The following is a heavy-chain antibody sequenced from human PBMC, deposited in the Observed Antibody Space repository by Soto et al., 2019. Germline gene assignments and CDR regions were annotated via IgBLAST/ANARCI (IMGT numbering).Heavy chain of an antibody. V-gene: IGHV4-59*01. CDR2: IYYSGST. CDR3: ARSNLHLTTVTPNWFDP. Sequence: PSETLSLTCTVSGGSISSYYWSWIRQPPGKGLEWIGYIYYSGSTNYNPPLKSRVTISVDTSKNQFSLKLSSVTAADTAVYYCARSNLHLTTVTPNWFDPWGQGTLVTVSS. CDR1: GGSISSYY. J-gene: IGHJ5*02. D-gene: IGHD4-4*01.